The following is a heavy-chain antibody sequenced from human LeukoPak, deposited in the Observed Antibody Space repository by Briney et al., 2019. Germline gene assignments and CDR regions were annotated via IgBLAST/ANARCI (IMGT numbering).Heavy chain of an antibody. CDR2: ISSSSSYI. CDR1: GFTFSSYS. V-gene: IGHV3-21*01. D-gene: IGHD3-16*01. J-gene: IGHJ4*02. CDR3: ARDGNSGGRAQIDY. Sequence: GGSLRLSCAASGFTFSSYSMNWVRQAPGKGLEWVSSISSSSSYIYYADSVKGRFTISRDNAKNSLYLQMNSLRAEDTAVYYCARDGNSGGRAQIDYWGQGTLVTVSS.